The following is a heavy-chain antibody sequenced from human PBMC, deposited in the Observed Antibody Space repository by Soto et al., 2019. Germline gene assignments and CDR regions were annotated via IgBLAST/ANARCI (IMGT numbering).Heavy chain of an antibody. CDR2: INWNSGSI. J-gene: IGHJ1*01. Sequence: EVQLVESGGGLVQPGRSLRLSCAASGFTFDDYAMHWVRQVPGKGLEWVSGINWNSGSIGYGASVKGRFAISRHNAKNSLHLQMNSLSAEDTAFYYCVKDESINWYSGHFRHWGQGTLVTVSS. CDR3: VKDESINWYSGHFRH. D-gene: IGHD6-13*01. CDR1: GFTFDDYA. V-gene: IGHV3-9*01.